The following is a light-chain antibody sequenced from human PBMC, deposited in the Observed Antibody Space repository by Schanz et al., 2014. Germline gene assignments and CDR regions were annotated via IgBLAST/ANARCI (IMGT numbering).Light chain of an antibody. V-gene: IGLV2-14*02. CDR3: SSYTSSSIVV. J-gene: IGLJ2*01. Sequence: QSALTQPASVSGSPGQSITISCTGTSSDVGAYNLVSWFQQHPGKVPKLMIYEGNKRPSGVSNRFSGSKSGNTASLTISGLQAEDEADYYCSSYTSSSIVVFGGGTKLTVL. CDR2: EGN. CDR1: SSDVGAYNL.